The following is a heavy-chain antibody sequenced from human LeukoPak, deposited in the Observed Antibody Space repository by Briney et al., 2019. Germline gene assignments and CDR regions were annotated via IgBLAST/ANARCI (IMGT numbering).Heavy chain of an antibody. CDR2: ISYTGGST. V-gene: IGHV3-23*01. CDR3: AKGGSGSYLYYFDL. J-gene: IGHJ4*02. D-gene: IGHD3-10*01. CDR1: VSTFSNYA. Sequence: GGSLRLSCAASVSTFSNYAMTWVRQAPGKGLEWVSTISYTGGSTYYAESVKGRFTISRDNSKNILSLQMNSLRAEDTAAYYCAKGGSGSYLYYFDLWGQGTLVTVSS.